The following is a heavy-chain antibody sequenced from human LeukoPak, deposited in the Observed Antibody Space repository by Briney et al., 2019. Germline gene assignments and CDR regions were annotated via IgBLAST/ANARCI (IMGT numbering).Heavy chain of an antibody. D-gene: IGHD6-19*01. CDR2: ISSSSSYI. Sequence: PGGSLGLSCAASGFTFSSYSMNWVRQAPGKGLEWVSSISSSSSYIYYADSVKGRFTISRDNAKNSLYLQMNSLRAEDTAVYYCARASRIAVAGESYWGQGTLVTVSS. CDR1: GFTFSSYS. CDR3: ARASRIAVAGESY. J-gene: IGHJ4*02. V-gene: IGHV3-21*01.